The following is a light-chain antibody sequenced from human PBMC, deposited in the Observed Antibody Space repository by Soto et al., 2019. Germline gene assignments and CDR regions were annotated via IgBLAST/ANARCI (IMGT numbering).Light chain of an antibody. J-gene: IGKJ1*01. CDR2: GAS. CDR3: QQYNNWPPWT. V-gene: IGKV3-15*01. CDR1: QSVSSN. Sequence: EIVMTQSPATLSVSPGERATLSCRASQSVSSNLAWYQQKPGQAPRLLIYGASTRATGIPARFSGSGSGTDFTLTIISLQSEDLSVYYCQQYNNWPPWTFGQGTKLEIK.